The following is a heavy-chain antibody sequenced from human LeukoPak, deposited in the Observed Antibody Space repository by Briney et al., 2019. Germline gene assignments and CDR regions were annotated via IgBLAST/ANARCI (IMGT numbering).Heavy chain of an antibody. D-gene: IGHD3-3*01. CDR1: GYTFISYY. CDR2: INPSGGST. CDR3: VRFPSEWKKGMDV. J-gene: IGHJ6*02. V-gene: IGHV1-46*01. Sequence: GASVKVSCKASGYTFISYYMHWVRQAPGQGLEWMGIINPSGGSTSYAQKFQGRVTMTRDTSTSTVYMELSSLRSEDTAVYYCVRFPSEWKKGMDVWGQGTTVTVSS.